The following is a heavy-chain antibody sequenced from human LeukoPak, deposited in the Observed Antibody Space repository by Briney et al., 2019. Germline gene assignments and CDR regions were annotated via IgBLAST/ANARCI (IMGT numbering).Heavy chain of an antibody. CDR1: GFTVSSNY. Sequence: PGGSLRLSCAASGFTVSSNYMSWVRQAPGKGLEWVSAISGSGGSTFYADSVKGRFTISRDNPKNTLFLQMNSLRAEDTAVYYCATSRFYYYPYYWGQGTLVTVSS. V-gene: IGHV3-23*01. CDR2: ISGSGGST. D-gene: IGHD3-10*01. J-gene: IGHJ4*02. CDR3: ATSRFYYYPYY.